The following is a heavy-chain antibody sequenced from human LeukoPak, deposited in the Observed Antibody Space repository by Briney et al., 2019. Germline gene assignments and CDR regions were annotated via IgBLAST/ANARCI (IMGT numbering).Heavy chain of an antibody. V-gene: IGHV5-51*01. J-gene: IGHJ6*03. CDR1: GYSFTSYW. CDR2: IYPGDSDT. CDR3: ARTRYSYYYYMDV. Sequence: GESLKISCKGSGYSFTSYWIGWVRQMPGKGLEWMGIIYPGDSDTRYSPSFQGQVTISADKSIGTAYLQWSSLKASDTAMYYCARTRYSYYYYMDVWGKGTTVTISS.